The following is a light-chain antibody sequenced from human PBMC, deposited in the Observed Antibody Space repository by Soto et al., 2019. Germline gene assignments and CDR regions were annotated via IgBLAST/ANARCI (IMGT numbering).Light chain of an antibody. J-gene: IGLJ3*02. CDR3: RSYTSSSTLGV. CDR2: DVS. Sequence: QSVLTQPASVSGSPGQSITISCTGTSSDVGGYYFVSWYQHHPGKAPKLIIYDVSSRPSGVSNRFSGSKSGNTASLTISGLQAEDEADYYCRSYTSSSTLGVFGGGTKLTVL. V-gene: IGLV2-14*03. CDR1: SSDVGGYYF.